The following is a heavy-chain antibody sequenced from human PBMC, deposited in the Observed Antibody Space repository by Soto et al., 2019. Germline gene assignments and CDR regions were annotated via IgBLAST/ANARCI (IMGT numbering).Heavy chain of an antibody. D-gene: IGHD6-19*01. V-gene: IGHV3-23*01. CDR2: ITAYGDST. CDR1: GFTFSNYA. Sequence: EVQLLESGGGFVQPGGSLRLSCAASGFTFSNYAMSWVRQAPGKGLEWVSAITAYGDSTHYADSVKGRFTISRDSPKNTLYLQMDSLRAEDTAVYYCAKDPLWYDSDWYPPPGFEHWGQGTLVTVSS. J-gene: IGHJ1*01. CDR3: AKDPLWYDSDWYPPPGFEH.